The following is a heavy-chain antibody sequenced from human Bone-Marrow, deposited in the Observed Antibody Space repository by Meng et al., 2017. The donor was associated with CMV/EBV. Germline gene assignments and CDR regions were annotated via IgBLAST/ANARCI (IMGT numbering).Heavy chain of an antibody. V-gene: IGHV3-9*01. CDR1: GFTFSSYS. J-gene: IGHJ6*02. CDR2: ISWNSGSI. CDR3: AKARFLTGNYGMDV. D-gene: IGHD3-9*01. Sequence: GGSLRLSCAASGFTFSSYSMNWVRQAPGKGLEWVSGISWNSGSIGYADSVKGRFTISRDNAKNSLYLQMNSLRAEDTALYYCAKARFLTGNYGMDVWGQGTTVTVSS.